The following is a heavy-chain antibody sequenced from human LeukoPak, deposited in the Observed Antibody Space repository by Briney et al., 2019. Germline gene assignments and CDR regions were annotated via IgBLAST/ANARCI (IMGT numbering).Heavy chain of an antibody. CDR2: ITAGGGTT. CDR3: AKGATFGINWFDS. Sequence: PGGSLRLSCAASGFTFSNYAMSWVRQAPGKGLEWVSTITAGGGTTYYAGSVKGRFTISRDDSKNTLYLQMNSLRAEDTAVYYCAKGATFGINWFDSWGQGTLVSVSS. CDR1: GFTFSNYA. J-gene: IGHJ5*01. D-gene: IGHD1-14*01. V-gene: IGHV3-23*01.